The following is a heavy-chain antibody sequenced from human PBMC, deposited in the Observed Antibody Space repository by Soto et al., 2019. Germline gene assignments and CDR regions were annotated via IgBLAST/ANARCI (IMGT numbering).Heavy chain of an antibody. J-gene: IGHJ4*02. CDR3: ARGGSFGSGSYSRIGLY. V-gene: IGHV4-34*01. D-gene: IGHD3-10*01. CDR2: INHSGST. CDR1: GGSFSGYY. Sequence: QVQLQQWGAGLLKPSETLSLTCAVYGGSFSGYYWSWIRQPPGKGLEWIGEINHSGSTNYNPSLKSRVTISVDTSKNQFSLKLSSVTAADTAVYYCARGGSFGSGSYSRIGLYWGQGTLVTVSS.